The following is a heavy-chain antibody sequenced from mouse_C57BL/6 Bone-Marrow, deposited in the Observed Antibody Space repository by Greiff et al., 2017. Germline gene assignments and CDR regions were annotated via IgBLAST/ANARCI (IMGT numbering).Heavy chain of an antibody. J-gene: IGHJ4*01. V-gene: IGHV5-4*01. CDR3: AREILQYAKDY. CDR2: ISDGGSYT. CDR1: GFTFSSYA. D-gene: IGHD1-1*01. Sequence: EVKLVESGGGLVKPGGSLKLSCAASGFTFSSYAMSWVRQTPEKRLEWVATISDGGSYTYYPNNVKGRITISRDNAKNNLYLQMSHLKSEDTAMYYCAREILQYAKDYWGQGTSVTVSA.